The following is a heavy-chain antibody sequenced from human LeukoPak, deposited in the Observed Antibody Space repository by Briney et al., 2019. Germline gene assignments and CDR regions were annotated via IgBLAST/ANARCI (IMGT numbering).Heavy chain of an antibody. CDR3: ARGGQWLSYVAFDI. Sequence: SETLSLTCAVYGGSFCGYYWSWIRQHPGKGLEWIGYIYYSGSTYYNPSLKSRVTISVDTSKNQFSLKLSSVTAADTAVYYCARGGQWLSYVAFDIWGQGTMVTVSS. J-gene: IGHJ3*02. V-gene: IGHV4-31*11. CDR2: IYYSGST. D-gene: IGHD3-22*01. CDR1: GGSFCGYY.